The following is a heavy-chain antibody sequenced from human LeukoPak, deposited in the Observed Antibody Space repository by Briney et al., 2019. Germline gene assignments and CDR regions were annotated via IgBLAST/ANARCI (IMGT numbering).Heavy chain of an antibody. CDR1: GFTFSDYS. CDR3: ARDTPFDY. V-gene: IGHV3-48*02. CDR2: ISRSSSTI. Sequence: PGGSLRLSCAASGFTFSDYSMNWVRQAPGKGLEWISYISRSSSTIYYTDSVKGRFSISRDNAKNSLYLQMNSLRDENTAVYYCARDTPFDYRGQGTLVTVSS. J-gene: IGHJ4*02.